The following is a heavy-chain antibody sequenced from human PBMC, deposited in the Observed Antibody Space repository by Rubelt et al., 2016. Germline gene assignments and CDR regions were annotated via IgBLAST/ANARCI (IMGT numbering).Heavy chain of an antibody. CDR2: IYWNDDK. CDR1: GGSISSSSYY. CDR3: AHGYTSSWYAFFQH. Sequence: QESGPGLVKPSETLSLTCTVSGGSISSSSYYWGWIRQPPGKGLEWIALIYWNDDKRYSPSLKSRLTITKDTSKNQVVLTMTNVDPVDTATEYCAHGYTSSWYAFFQHWGQGTLVTVSS. D-gene: IGHD6-13*01. J-gene: IGHJ1*01. V-gene: IGHV2-5*01.